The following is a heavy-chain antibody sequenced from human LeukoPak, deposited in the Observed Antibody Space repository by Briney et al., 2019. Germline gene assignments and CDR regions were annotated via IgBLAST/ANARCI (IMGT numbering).Heavy chain of an antibody. V-gene: IGHV4-30-4*01. CDR2: IYYSGST. D-gene: IGHD3-9*01. CDR1: GGSISSGDYY. Sequence: SETLSLTCTVSGGSISSGDYYWSWIRQPPGKGLEWIGYIYYSGSTYYNPSLKSRVTISVDTSKNQFSLKLSSATAADTAVYYCARVGGVLRYFDPEKINWFDPWGQGTLVTVSS. CDR3: ARVGGVLRYFDPEKINWFDP. J-gene: IGHJ5*02.